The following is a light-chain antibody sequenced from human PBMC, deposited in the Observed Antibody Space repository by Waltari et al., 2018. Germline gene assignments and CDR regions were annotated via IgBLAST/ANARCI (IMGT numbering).Light chain of an antibody. CDR1: SLRKFS. V-gene: IGLV3-19*01. J-gene: IGLJ3*02. CDR2: GPD. Sequence: SSELNQDPAVSVALGQTVKITCQGDSLRKFSASWYQQRPGQAPILVLYGPDDRPSGIPGRFPGSTVGGTAFLTLPGAQAEDEAVYYCHSRDSTSTRVFGGGTRLTV. CDR3: HSRDSTSTRV.